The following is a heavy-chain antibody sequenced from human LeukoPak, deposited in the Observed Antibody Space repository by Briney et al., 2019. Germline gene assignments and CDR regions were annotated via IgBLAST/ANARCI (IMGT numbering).Heavy chain of an antibody. D-gene: IGHD4-17*01. J-gene: IGHJ6*02. V-gene: IGHV3-30-3*01. CDR3: AREITVTAADYGMDV. CDR1: GFTFSSYA. Sequence: GGSLRLSCAASGFTFSSYAMHWVRQAPGKGLEWVAVISYDGNSKYYAASVKGRFTISRDNSKNTLYLQMNSLRAEDTAVYYCAREITVTAADYGMDVWGQGTTVTVSS. CDR2: ISYDGNSK.